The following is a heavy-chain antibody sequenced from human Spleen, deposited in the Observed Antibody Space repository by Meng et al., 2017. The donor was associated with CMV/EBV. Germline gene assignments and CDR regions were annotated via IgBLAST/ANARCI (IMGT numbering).Heavy chain of an antibody. CDR1: GFTFDDYG. CDR3: ARGGGITMVRGEADY. Sequence: SGFTFDDYGMSWVRQAPGKGLEGVSGINWNGGSTGYADSVKGRFTISRDNAKNSLYLQMNSLRAEDTALYYCARGGGITMVRGEADYWGQGTLVTVSS. J-gene: IGHJ4*02. V-gene: IGHV3-20*03. CDR2: INWNGGST. D-gene: IGHD3-10*01.